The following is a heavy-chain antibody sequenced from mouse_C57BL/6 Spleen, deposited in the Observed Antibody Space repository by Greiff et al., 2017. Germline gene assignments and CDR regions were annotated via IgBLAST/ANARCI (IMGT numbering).Heavy chain of an antibody. V-gene: IGHV14-3*01. CDR1: GFTINDTY. CDR3: ARCGIPSAY. Sequence: EVQLQQSVAELVRPGASVKLSCTASGFTINDTYMHWVKQRPEQGLEWIGRIDPENGNTNYATKFQGKATITADPSSNTAYLQLSRLTSEDTAIYYCARCGIPSAYWGQGTLVTVSA. D-gene: IGHD4-1*01. CDR2: IDPENGNT. J-gene: IGHJ3*01.